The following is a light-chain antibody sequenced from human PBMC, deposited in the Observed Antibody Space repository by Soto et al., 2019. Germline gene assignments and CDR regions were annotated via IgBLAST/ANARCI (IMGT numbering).Light chain of an antibody. CDR1: SSNIGNNF. J-gene: IGLJ2*01. CDR2: DNN. Sequence: QSVLTQPPSVSAAPGQKVTISCSGSSSNIGNNFVSWNQQLPGTAPKLLIYDNNQRPSGIPDRFSGSKSGTSATLGITGLQTGDEADYYCGTWDSSLSTGVFGGGTKLTVL. CDR3: GTWDSSLSTGV. V-gene: IGLV1-51*01.